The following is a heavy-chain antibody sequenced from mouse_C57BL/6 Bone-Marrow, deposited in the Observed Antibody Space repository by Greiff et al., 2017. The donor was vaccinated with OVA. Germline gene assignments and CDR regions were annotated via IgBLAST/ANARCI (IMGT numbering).Heavy chain of an antibody. D-gene: IGHD3-2*01. Sequence: QVQLQQSGAELVKPGASVKVSCKASGYTFTSYWMHWVKQRPGQGLEWIGRIHPSDGDTNYNQKFKGKATLTVDKSSSTAYMQLSRLTSEDSAVYYGANAQTARATFAYWGQGTLVTVSA. CDR2: IHPSDGDT. J-gene: IGHJ3*01. CDR3: ANAQTARATFAY. V-gene: IGHV1-74*01. CDR1: GYTFTSYW.